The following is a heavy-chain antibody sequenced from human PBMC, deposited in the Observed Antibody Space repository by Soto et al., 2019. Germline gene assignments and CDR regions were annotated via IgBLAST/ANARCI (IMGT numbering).Heavy chain of an antibody. D-gene: IGHD6-19*01. CDR1: GGSISSSSYY. CDR2: IYYSGST. V-gene: IGHV4-39*01. J-gene: IGHJ4*02. Sequence: QLQLQESGPGLVKPSETLSLTCTVSGGSISSSSYYWGWIRQPPGKGLEWIGSIYYSGSTYYNPSLKSRVTISVDTSKNQFSLKLSSVTAADTAVYYCARPDKGGWPIDYWGQGTLVTVSS. CDR3: ARPDKGGWPIDY.